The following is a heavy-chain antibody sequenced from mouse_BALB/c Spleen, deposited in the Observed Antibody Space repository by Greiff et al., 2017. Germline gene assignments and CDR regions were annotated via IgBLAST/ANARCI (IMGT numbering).Heavy chain of an antibody. J-gene: IGHJ4*01. CDR3: ARAPHYYGYNYAMDY. D-gene: IGHD1-2*01. Sequence: EVQLQQSGPGLVNPSQSLSLTCSVTGYSITSGYYWNWIRQFPGNKLELMGYISYDGSNNYNPSLKNRISITRDTSKNQFFLKLNSVTTEDTATYYCARAPHYYGYNYAMDYWGQGTSVTVSS. CDR1: GYSITSGYY. V-gene: IGHV3-6*02. CDR2: ISYDGSN.